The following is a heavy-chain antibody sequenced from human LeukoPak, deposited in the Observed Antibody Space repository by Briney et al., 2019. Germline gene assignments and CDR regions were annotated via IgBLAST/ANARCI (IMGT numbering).Heavy chain of an antibody. D-gene: IGHD5/OR15-5a*01. CDR1: GGSISTTNYY. Sequence: PSETLSLTCTVSGGSISTTNYYWDWIRQPPGKGLEWIGSIYYSDTTYYNSSLKSRCTISIDTSKNQSSLRLNSVTAADTAVYYCARQVSDYYYYYIDVWGKGTTVIVSS. J-gene: IGHJ6*03. V-gene: IGHV4-39*01. CDR2: IYYSDTT. CDR3: ARQVSDYYYYYIDV.